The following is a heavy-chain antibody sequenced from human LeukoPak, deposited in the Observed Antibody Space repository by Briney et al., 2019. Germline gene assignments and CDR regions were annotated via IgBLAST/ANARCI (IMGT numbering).Heavy chain of an antibody. V-gene: IGHV4-30-2*01. CDR1: GGSISSGGYS. J-gene: IGHJ3*02. D-gene: IGHD2-2*01. CDR2: IYHSGST. Sequence: SKTLSLTCAVSGGSISSGGYSWSWIRQPPGKGLEWIGYIYHSGSTYYNPSLKSRVTISVDRSKNQFSLKLSSVTAADTAVYYCARGIVVVPAAKVGHAFDIWGQGTMVTVSS. CDR3: ARGIVVVPAAKVGHAFDI.